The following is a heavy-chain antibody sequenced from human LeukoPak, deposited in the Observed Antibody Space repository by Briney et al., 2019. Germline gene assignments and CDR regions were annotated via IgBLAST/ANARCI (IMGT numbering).Heavy chain of an antibody. CDR3: ARDLAVAGYYFDY. CDR2: INPSGGST. Sequence: ASVKVSCKASGYTCTSYYMHSVRQAPGQGLEWMGIINPSGGSTSYAQKFQGRVTMTRDTSTSTVYMELSSLRSEDTAVYYCARDLAVAGYYFDYWGQGTLVTVSS. CDR1: GYTCTSYY. J-gene: IGHJ4*02. V-gene: IGHV1-46*01. D-gene: IGHD6-19*01.